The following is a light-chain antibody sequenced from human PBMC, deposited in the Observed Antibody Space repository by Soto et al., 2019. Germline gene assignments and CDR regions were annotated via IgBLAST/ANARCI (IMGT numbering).Light chain of an antibody. J-gene: IGKJ1*01. CDR1: QSVSNNY. V-gene: IGKV3D-20*02. CDR3: HQRQSWPRT. Sequence: EIVMTQSPATLSVSPGGRATLSCRASQSVSNNYLAWYQQKPGQAPRLLIYGASNRATGIPDRFSGSGSGTDFTLTISSLEPEDFAVYYCHQRQSWPRTFGQGTKVDIK. CDR2: GAS.